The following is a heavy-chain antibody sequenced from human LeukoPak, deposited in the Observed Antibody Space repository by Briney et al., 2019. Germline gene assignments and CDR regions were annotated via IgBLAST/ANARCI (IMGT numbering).Heavy chain of an antibody. V-gene: IGHV1-2*06. Sequence: ASVKVSCKASGYTFTSYDINWVRQATGQGLEWMGRINPNSGGTNYAQKFQGRVTMTRDTSISTAYMELSRLRSDDTAVYYCARDPPSSSGPDYWGQGTLVTVSS. CDR1: GYTFTSYD. CDR2: INPNSGGT. CDR3: ARDPPSSSGPDY. D-gene: IGHD6-6*01. J-gene: IGHJ4*02.